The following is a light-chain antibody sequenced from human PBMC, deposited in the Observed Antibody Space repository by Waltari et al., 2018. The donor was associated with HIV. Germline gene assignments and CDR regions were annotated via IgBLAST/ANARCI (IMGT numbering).Light chain of an antibody. J-gene: IGKJ1*01. CDR2: GAS. V-gene: IGKV3-15*01. Sequence: EIVMTQSPATLSVSPGERATLSCGASEGVSSNLAWYQHKPGQAAGLFMYGASTRATGIPARCSGSGSGTDFTLTISSLQSEDFAVYYCQQYSNWPRTFGQGTKVEIK. CDR3: QQYSNWPRT. CDR1: EGVSSN.